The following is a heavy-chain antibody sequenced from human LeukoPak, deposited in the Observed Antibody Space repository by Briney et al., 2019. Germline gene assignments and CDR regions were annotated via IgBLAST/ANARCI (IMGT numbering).Heavy chain of an antibody. D-gene: IGHD4-23*01. CDR2: ISYDGSNK. V-gene: IGHV3-30*18. Sequence: GESLKISCAASRFTFSSYGMHWVRQAPGKGLEWVAVISYDGSNKYYADSVKGRFTISRDNSKNTLYLQMNSLRAEDTAVYYCAKMNYGGDSVDWYFDLWGRGTLVTVSS. CDR1: RFTFSSYG. CDR3: AKMNYGGDSVDWYFDL. J-gene: IGHJ2*01.